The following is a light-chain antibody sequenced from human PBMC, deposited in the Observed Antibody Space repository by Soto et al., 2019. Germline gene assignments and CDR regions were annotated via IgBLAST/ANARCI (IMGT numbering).Light chain of an antibody. J-gene: IGLJ3*02. CDR3: QSYDSSLSGWV. CDR2: GNS. Sequence: QSVLTQPPSVSGAPGQRVTISCTGSSSNIGAGYDVHWYQQLPGTAPKLLIYGNSNRPSGVPDRFSGSKSGTSASLAITELQAEEEADYYCQSYDSSLSGWVFGGGTKLTVL. V-gene: IGLV1-40*01. CDR1: SSNIGAGYD.